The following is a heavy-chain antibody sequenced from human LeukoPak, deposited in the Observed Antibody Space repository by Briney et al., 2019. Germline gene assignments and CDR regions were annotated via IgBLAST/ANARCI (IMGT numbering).Heavy chain of an antibody. CDR2: IIPIFGTA. Sequence: SVKVSCKASGGTFSSYAISWVRQAPGQGLEWMGGIIPIFGTANYAQKFQGRVTITADESTSTAYMELSSLRSEATAVYYCARSTTYYYDSSGPKRFSWFDPWGQGTLVTVSS. J-gene: IGHJ5*02. CDR1: GGTFSSYA. D-gene: IGHD3-22*01. CDR3: ARSTTYYYDSSGPKRFSWFDP. V-gene: IGHV1-69*13.